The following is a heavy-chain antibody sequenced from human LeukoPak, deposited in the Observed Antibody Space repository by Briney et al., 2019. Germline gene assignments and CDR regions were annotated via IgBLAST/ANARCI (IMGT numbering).Heavy chain of an antibody. CDR1: GYTFTGYY. J-gene: IGHJ4*02. V-gene: IGHV1-2*02. CDR3: ARALYRYPFDY. CDR2: INPNSGGT. D-gene: IGHD2-2*02. Sequence: EASVKVSCKASGYTFTGYYMHWVRQAPGQGLEWMGWINPNSGGTNYAQKFQGRVTMTRDMSTSTVYMELSSLRFEDTAVYYCARALYRYPFDYWGQGTLVTVSS.